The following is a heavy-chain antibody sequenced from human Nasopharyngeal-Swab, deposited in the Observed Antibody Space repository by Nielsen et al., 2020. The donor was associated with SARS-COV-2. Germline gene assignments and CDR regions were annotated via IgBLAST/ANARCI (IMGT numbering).Heavy chain of an antibody. V-gene: IGHV3-53*01. CDR1: GFTFSSNY. Sequence: GGSLRLSCAASGFTFSSNYMSWVRQAPGKGLEWVSVIYSGGSTYYADFVKGRFTISRDNSKNTLYLQMNSLRAEDTAVYYCAREGDGYNSPHTNFYWGQGTLVTVSS. CDR3: AREGDGYNSPHTNFY. J-gene: IGHJ4*02. D-gene: IGHD5-24*01. CDR2: IYSGGST.